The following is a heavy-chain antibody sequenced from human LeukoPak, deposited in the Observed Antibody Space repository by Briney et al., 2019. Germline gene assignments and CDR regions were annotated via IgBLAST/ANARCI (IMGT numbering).Heavy chain of an antibody. CDR1: GGSFSGYY. J-gene: IGHJ4*02. CDR3: ARRTAPSSYVKD. V-gene: IGHV4-34*01. D-gene: IGHD5-12*01. Sequence: SETLSLTCAVYGGSFSGYYWSWIRQPPGKGLEWIGEINHSGSTNYNPSLKSRVTISVDTSKNQFSLKLSSVTAADTAVYYCARRTAPSSYVKDWGQGTLVTVSS. CDR2: INHSGST.